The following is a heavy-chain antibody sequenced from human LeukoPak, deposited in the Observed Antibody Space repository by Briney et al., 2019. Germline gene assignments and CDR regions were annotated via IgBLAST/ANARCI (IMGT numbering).Heavy chain of an antibody. CDR2: IWEDGSNK. CDR1: GFTFRSYG. J-gene: IGHJ4*02. CDR3: ARVGYNSGWYEY. D-gene: IGHD6-19*01. V-gene: IGHV3-33*01. Sequence: GGPLRLSCAASGFTFRSYGMHWVRQAPGKGLDWVAGIWEDGSNKNYADSVEGRFTISRDNSKNTLYLQMNSLRAEDTAVYYCARVGYNSGWYEYWGQGALVTVSS.